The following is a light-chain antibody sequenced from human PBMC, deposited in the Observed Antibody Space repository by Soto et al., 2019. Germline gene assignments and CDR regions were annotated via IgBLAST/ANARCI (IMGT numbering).Light chain of an antibody. CDR1: NSDVGNYNL. CDR3: CSYARSSTYV. Sequence: QSVLTQPASVSGTPGQSITISCTGTNSDVGNYNLVSWYQHYPGKAPKLMIFEVSKRPSGVSNRFSGSKSGNTASLTISGLQAEDEADYYCCSYARSSTYVFGTGTKVTVL. V-gene: IGLV2-23*02. CDR2: EVS. J-gene: IGLJ1*01.